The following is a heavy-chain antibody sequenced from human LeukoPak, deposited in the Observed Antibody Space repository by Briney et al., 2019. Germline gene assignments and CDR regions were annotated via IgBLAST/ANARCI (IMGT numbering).Heavy chain of an antibody. D-gene: IGHD3-22*01. Sequence: PGVSLRLSCAASGFSFTKYAMNWVRQAPGKGLGWVAVVIGSSGATDYADSVKGRFTISRDNAKNSLYLQMNSLRAEDTAVYYCARDSFAGYDSSGYSSYDYWGQGTLVTVSS. CDR1: GFSFTKYA. V-gene: IGHV3-48*04. CDR3: ARDSFAGYDSSGYSSYDY. J-gene: IGHJ4*02. CDR2: VIGSSGAT.